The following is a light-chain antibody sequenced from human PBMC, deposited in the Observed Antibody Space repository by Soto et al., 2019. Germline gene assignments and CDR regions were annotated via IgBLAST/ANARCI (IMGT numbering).Light chain of an antibody. CDR2: DAS. CDR3: QQYGSTPLT. J-gene: IGKJ4*01. V-gene: IGKV3-20*01. Sequence: EIVLKQSPDTLSLSPGERATLSCRASQSVRSNYLAWYQQKPGQAPRFLIYDASSRATGIPDRFSGSGSGTDFTLTISRLEHEDFAVDYCQQYGSTPLTFGGGTKVDIK. CDR1: QSVRSNY.